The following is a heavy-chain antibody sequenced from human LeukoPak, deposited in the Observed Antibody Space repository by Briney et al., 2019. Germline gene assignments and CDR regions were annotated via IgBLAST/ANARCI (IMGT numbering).Heavy chain of an antibody. Sequence: SETLSLTCTVSGGSISSYYWSWIRQPPGKGLEWIGYIYYSGSTNYNPSLKSRVTISVDTSKNQFSLELSSVTAADTAVYYCAGETYYYDSSGYSGSSSLHPWGQGTLVTVSS. J-gene: IGHJ5*02. V-gene: IGHV4-59*01. CDR1: GGSISSYY. CDR3: AGETYYYDSSGYSGSSSLHP. CDR2: IYYSGST. D-gene: IGHD3-22*01.